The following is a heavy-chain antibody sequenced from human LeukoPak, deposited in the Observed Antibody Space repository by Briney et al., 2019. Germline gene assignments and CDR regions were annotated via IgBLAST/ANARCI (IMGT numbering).Heavy chain of an antibody. D-gene: IGHD6-13*01. CDR2: ISWNSGSI. CDR1: GFTFDDYA. V-gene: IGHV3-9*01. Sequence: PGGSLRLSCAASGFTFDDYAMHWVRQAPGKGLEWVSGISWNSGSIGYADSVKGRFTISRDNAKNSLYLQMNSLRAEDTALYYCAKAIAAAVRFAFDIWGQGTMVTVSS. CDR3: AKAIAAAVRFAFDI. J-gene: IGHJ3*02.